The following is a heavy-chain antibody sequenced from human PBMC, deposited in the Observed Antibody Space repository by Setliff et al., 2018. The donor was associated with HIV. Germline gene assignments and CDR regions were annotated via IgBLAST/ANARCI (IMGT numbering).Heavy chain of an antibody. Sequence: PSETLSLTCAVYGGSFSGYYWSWIRQPPGKGLEWIGEINHSGSTNYNPSLKSRVTISVDTSKNQFSLKLSSVTAADTAVYYCARVIIVSGSYNFDYWGQGTLVTVSS. D-gene: IGHD1-26*01. CDR2: INHSGST. V-gene: IGHV4-34*01. J-gene: IGHJ4*02. CDR1: GGSFSGYY. CDR3: ARVIIVSGSYNFDY.